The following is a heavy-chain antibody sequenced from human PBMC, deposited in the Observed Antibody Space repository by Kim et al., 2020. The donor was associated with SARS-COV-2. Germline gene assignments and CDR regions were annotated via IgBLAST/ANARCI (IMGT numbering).Heavy chain of an antibody. D-gene: IGHD1-26*01. J-gene: IGHJ4*02. Sequence: GGSLRLSCAVSGFTFSEYNMNWVRQAPGKGLEWVSYISSSGSTVYYADSVKGRFTISRDNAKNSLYLQMNSLRADDTAVYYCVRDFPWGIRGATNSFYWGQGTLVSVSS. V-gene: IGHV3-48*04. CDR3: VRDFPWGIRGATNSFY. CDR1: GFTFSEYN. CDR2: ISSSGSTV.